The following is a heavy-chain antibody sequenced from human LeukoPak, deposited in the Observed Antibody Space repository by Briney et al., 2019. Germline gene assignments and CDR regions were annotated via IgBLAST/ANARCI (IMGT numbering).Heavy chain of an antibody. CDR2: IYYSGST. V-gene: IGHV4-39*01. CDR1: GGSISSSSYY. CDR3: ARHGNSNYVSWFDP. J-gene: IGHJ5*02. D-gene: IGHD4-11*01. Sequence: PSETLSLTCTVSGGSISSSSYYWGWIRQPPGKGLEWIGSIYYSGSTYYNPSLKCRVTISVDTSKNQFSLKLSSVTAADTAVYYCARHGNSNYVSWFDPWGQGTLVTVSS.